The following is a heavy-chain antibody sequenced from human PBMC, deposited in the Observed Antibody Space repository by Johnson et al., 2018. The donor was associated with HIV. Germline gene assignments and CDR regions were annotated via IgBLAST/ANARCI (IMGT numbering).Heavy chain of an antibody. Sequence: VQLVESGGGLVQPGRSLRLSCAASGFTFSNFGFHWVRQAPGKGLEWVAGISWDSGTRGYGDSVQGRFTISRDNAKKSLYLRMNSLRVEDTAVYYCARDNPYTTAMGMGGAFDIWGQGTMVTVSS. V-gene: IGHV3-9*01. D-gene: IGHD1-1*01. J-gene: IGHJ3*02. CDR3: ARDNPYTTAMGMGGAFDI. CDR2: ISWDSGTR. CDR1: GFTFSNFG.